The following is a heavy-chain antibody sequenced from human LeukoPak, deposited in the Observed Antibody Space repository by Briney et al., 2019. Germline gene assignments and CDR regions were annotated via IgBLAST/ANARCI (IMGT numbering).Heavy chain of an antibody. V-gene: IGHV1-24*01. Sequence: ASVKVSCKVSGHTLTELSMHWVRQVPGKGLEWMGGFDPEDGETIYAQKFQGRVTMTEDTSTDTAYMELSSLRSEDTAVYYCATDLWELRRFDYWGQGTLVTVSS. CDR2: FDPEDGET. CDR3: ATDLWELRRFDY. D-gene: IGHD1-26*01. J-gene: IGHJ4*02. CDR1: GHTLTELS.